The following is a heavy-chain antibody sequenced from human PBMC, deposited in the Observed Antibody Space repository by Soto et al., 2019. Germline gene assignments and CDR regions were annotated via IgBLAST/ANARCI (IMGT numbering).Heavy chain of an antibody. CDR1: GFTFSNAW. V-gene: IGHV3-15*07. D-gene: IGHD6-19*01. Sequence: GGSLRLSCAASGFTFSNAWMNWVRQAPGKGLEWVGRIKSKTDGGTTDYAAPVKGRFTISRDDSKNTLYLQMNSLKTEDTAVYYCTTDVAVAYPWVDVWGQGTTVTVSS. CDR2: IKSKTDGGTT. J-gene: IGHJ6*02. CDR3: TTDVAVAYPWVDV.